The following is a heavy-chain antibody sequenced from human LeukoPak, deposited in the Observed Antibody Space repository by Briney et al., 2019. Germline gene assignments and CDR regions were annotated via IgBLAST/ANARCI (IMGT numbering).Heavy chain of an antibody. CDR1: GLTFSSYW. Sequence: PGGSLRLSCAASGLTFSSYWMSWVRQAPGKGLEWVANIKQDGSEKYYVDSVKGRFTISRDNAKNSLYLQMNSLRAEDTAVYYCARGDALDYWGQGTLVTVSS. V-gene: IGHV3-7*01. J-gene: IGHJ4*02. CDR3: ARGDALDY. CDR2: IKQDGSEK.